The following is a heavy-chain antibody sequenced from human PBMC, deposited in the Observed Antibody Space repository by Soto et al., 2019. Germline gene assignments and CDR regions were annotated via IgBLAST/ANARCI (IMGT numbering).Heavy chain of an antibody. D-gene: IGHD6-6*01. V-gene: IGHV1-2*02. CDR1: GYTFTGNY. CDR3: ARDGDSSSPFDI. Sequence: QVQLVQSGAEVKKHGASVKVSCKASGYTFTGNYMHWVRQAPGQGLEWMGWINPNSGGTNYAQKFQGRVTVTRDKSISTAYMELSRLRSDDTAVYYCARDGDSSSPFDIWGQGTMVTVSS. CDR2: INPNSGGT. J-gene: IGHJ3*02.